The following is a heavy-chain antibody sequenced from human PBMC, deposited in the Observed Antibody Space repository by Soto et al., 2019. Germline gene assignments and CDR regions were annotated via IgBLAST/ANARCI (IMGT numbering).Heavy chain of an antibody. Sequence: GESLKISCKGSGYSFTSYWISWVRQMPGKGLEWMGRIDPSDSYTNYSPSFQGHVTISADKSISTAYLQWSSLKASDTAMDYCARHLLSSRPHYYYGMDVWGQGTTVTVSS. J-gene: IGHJ6*02. D-gene: IGHD6-13*01. CDR3: ARHLLSSRPHYYYGMDV. CDR1: GYSFTSYW. V-gene: IGHV5-10-1*01. CDR2: IDPSDSYT.